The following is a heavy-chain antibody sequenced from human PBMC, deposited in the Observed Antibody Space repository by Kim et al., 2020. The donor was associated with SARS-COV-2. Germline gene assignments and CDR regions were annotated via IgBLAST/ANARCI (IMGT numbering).Heavy chain of an antibody. J-gene: IGHJ4*02. V-gene: IGHV4-59*08. CDR1: GGSISSYY. D-gene: IGHD3-16*01. CDR2: IYYSGST. CDR3: ARHGGGASDY. Sequence: SETLSLTCTVSGGSISSYYWSWIRQPPGKGLEWIGYIYYSGSTNYNPSLKSRVTISVDTSKNQFSLKLSSVTAADTAVYYCARHGGGASDYWGQGTLVTVSS.